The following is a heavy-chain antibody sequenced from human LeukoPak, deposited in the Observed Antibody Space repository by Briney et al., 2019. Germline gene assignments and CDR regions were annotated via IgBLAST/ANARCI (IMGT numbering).Heavy chain of an antibody. V-gene: IGHV3-30*04. J-gene: IGHJ4*02. CDR2: ISYDGSNK. Sequence: GGSLRLSCAASGFTFSSYAMHWVRQAPGKGLEWVAVISYDGSNKYYADSVKGRFTISRDNSKNTLYLQMNSLRAEDTAVYYCAREQLRYYGSGSLNYYFDYWGQGTLVTVSS. CDR1: GFTFSSYA. D-gene: IGHD3-10*01. CDR3: AREQLRYYGSGSLNYYFDY.